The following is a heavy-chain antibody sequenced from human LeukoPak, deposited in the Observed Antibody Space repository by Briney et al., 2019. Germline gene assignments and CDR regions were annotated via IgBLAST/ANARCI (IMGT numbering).Heavy chain of an antibody. CDR1: GYTFTGYY. Sequence: ASVKVSCKASGYTFTGYYMHWVRQAPGQGLEWMGWINPNSGGTNYAQKFQGRVTMTRDTSISTAYMELSRLRSDDTAVYYCARDSESYYYDSSGYTNWGQGTLVTVSS. D-gene: IGHD3-22*01. V-gene: IGHV1-2*02. CDR3: ARDSESYYYDSSGYTN. CDR2: INPNSGGT. J-gene: IGHJ4*02.